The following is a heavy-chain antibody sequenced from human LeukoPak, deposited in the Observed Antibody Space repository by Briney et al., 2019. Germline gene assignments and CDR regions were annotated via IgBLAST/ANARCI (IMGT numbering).Heavy chain of an antibody. Sequence: GGSLRLSCAASGFTFSGSAMHWVRQASGKGLEWVGRIRSKANSYATAYAASVKGRFTISRDDSKNTAYLQMNSLKTEDTAVYYCTSHCSSTSCYNYYYYGMDVWSQGTTVTVSS. CDR2: IRSKANSYAT. D-gene: IGHD2-2*02. CDR3: TSHCSSTSCYNYYYYGMDV. CDR1: GFTFSGSA. V-gene: IGHV3-73*01. J-gene: IGHJ6*02.